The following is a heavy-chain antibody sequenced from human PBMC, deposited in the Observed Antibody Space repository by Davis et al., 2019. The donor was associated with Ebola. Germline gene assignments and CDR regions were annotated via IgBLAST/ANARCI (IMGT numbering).Heavy chain of an antibody. CDR1: GDSISSGDYY. V-gene: IGHV4-30-4*02. D-gene: IGHD4-17*01. J-gene: IGHJ5*02. CDR2: IYYSGST. CDR3: ARTMTTVTTVWFDP. Sequence: MPSETLSLTCTVSGDSISSGDYYWNWIRQSPGKGLEWIGYIYYSGSTDYNPSLKSRVTISVDTSKNQFSLKLSSVTAADTAVYYCARTMTTVTTVWFDPWGQGTLVIVSS.